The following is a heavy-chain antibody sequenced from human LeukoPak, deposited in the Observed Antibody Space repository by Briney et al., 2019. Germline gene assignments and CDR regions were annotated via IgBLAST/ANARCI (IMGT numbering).Heavy chain of an antibody. D-gene: IGHD5-24*01. CDR2: IIPIFGTA. CDR3: ARDEGRWLQHHYYYYGMDV. CDR1: GGTFSSYA. Sequence: SVKVSCKASGGTFSSYAISWVRQAPGQGLEWMGGIIPIFGTANYAQKFQGRVTITADESTSTAYMELSSLRSEDTAVYYCARDEGRWLQHHYYYYGMDVWGQGTTVTVSS. V-gene: IGHV1-69*01. J-gene: IGHJ6*02.